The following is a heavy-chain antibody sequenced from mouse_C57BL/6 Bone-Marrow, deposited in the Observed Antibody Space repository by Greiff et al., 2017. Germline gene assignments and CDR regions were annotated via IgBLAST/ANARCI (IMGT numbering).Heavy chain of an antibody. J-gene: IGHJ3*01. V-gene: IGHV1-69*01. D-gene: IGHD2-4*01. Sequence: QVQLQQSGAELVMPGASVKLSCKASGYTFTSYWMHWVKQRPGQGLEWIGEIDPSDSYTNYNQKFKGKSTLTVDKSSSTAYMQLSSLTSEDSAVYYCARNKDYWFAYWGQGTLVTVSA. CDR1: GYTFTSYW. CDR3: ARNKDYWFAY. CDR2: IDPSDSYT.